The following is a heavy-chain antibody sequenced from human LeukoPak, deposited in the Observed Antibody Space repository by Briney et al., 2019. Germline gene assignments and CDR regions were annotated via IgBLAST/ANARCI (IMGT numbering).Heavy chain of an antibody. CDR3: TAAPRTSGDY. V-gene: IGHV3-15*01. CDR2: IKSKTDGGTT. D-gene: IGHD3-10*01. CDR1: GFSFSDYW. J-gene: IGHJ4*02. Sequence: PGGSLRLSCAASGFSFSDYWMTWVRRAPGKGLEWVGRIKSKTDGGTTDYAAPVKGRFTISRDDSKNTLYLQMNSLKTEDTAVYYCTAAPRTSGDYWGQGTLVTVSS.